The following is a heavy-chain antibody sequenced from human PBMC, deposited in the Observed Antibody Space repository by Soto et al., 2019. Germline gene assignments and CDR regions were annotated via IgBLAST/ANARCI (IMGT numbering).Heavy chain of an antibody. CDR1: GDSIRDYY. V-gene: IGHV4-4*07. Sequence: QVQLQESGPGLVKTSETLSVTCSVSGDSIRDYYWSWIRQPAGKGLEWIGRMYISGSTNYNPSLKSRVTMSADTSVNHLSLTLRSLTAADTAIYYCARMYITGFYRPEGDYYFYGMDVWGQGTTVTVSS. J-gene: IGHJ6*02. CDR3: ARMYITGFYRPEGDYYFYGMDV. D-gene: IGHD3-10*01. CDR2: MYISGST.